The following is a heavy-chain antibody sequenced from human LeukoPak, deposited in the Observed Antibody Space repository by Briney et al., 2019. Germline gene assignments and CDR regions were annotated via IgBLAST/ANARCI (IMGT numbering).Heavy chain of an antibody. V-gene: IGHV1-46*01. CDR1: GYTFTSYY. Sequence: ASVKVSCKASGYTFTSYYMHWVRQAPGQGLEWMGIINPSGGSTSYAQKFQGRVTMTRDTSTSTVYMELSSLRSEDTAVYYCARAPHDSSGYYYVSSDYWGQGTLVTVSS. CDR3: ARAPHDSSGYYYVSSDY. D-gene: IGHD3-22*01. CDR2: INPSGGST. J-gene: IGHJ4*02.